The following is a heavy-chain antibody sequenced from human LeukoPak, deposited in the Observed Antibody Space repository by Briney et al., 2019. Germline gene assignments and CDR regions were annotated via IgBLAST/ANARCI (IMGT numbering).Heavy chain of an antibody. Sequence: PSETLSLTCTVSGASISSYYWSWIRQPAGEGLEWIGRIFPSGRTNYNPSLKRRVNISVDKSKNQFSLKLSSVTAADTAVYYCARDGGSSESYSKFGTKWFDPWGQGTLVTVSS. D-gene: IGHD1-26*01. CDR3: ARDGGSSESYSKFGTKWFDP. J-gene: IGHJ5*02. CDR1: GASISSYY. V-gene: IGHV4-4*07. CDR2: IFPSGRT.